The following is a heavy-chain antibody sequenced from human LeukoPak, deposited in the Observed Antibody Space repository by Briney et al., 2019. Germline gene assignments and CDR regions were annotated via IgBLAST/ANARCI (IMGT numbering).Heavy chain of an antibody. J-gene: IGHJ4*02. V-gene: IGHV4-39*01. CDR1: GGSISSSSYY. Sequence: ASETLSLTCTVSGGSISSSSYYWGWIRQPPGKGLEWIGSIYYSGSTYYNPSLKSRVTISVDTSKNQFSLKLSSVTAADTAVYYCARPYGAAGLDWGQGTLVTVSS. CDR3: ARPYGAAGLD. CDR2: IYYSGST. D-gene: IGHD4-17*01.